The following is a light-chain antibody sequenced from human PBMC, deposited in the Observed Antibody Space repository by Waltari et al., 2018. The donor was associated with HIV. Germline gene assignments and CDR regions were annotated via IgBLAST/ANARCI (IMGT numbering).Light chain of an antibody. CDR2: DAS. J-gene: IGKJ4*01. Sequence: EVPLTQSPATLSLSPGESATLSRRASQSISGAVAWYQQKPGQAPRLLIYDASRRYTGIPVRFRGSGSGTDFTLTISSLEPEDFAIYYCQQGSGWPPAFSFGGGTRVDIK. CDR1: QSISGA. CDR3: QQGSGWPPAFS. V-gene: IGKV3-11*01.